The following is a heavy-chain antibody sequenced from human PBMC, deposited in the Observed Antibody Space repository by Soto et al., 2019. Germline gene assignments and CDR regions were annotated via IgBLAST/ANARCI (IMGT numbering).Heavy chain of an antibody. J-gene: IGHJ6*03. D-gene: IGHD3-10*01. CDR2: INHSGST. Sequence: SETLSLTCAVYGGSFSGYYWSWIRQPPGKGLEWIGEINHSGSTNYNPSLKSRVTISVDTSKNQFSLKLSSVTAADTAVYYCAREIITMVRGVIITGREKRNYYYMDVWGKGTTVTVSS. V-gene: IGHV4-34*01. CDR3: AREIITMVRGVIITGREKRNYYYMDV. CDR1: GGSFSGYY.